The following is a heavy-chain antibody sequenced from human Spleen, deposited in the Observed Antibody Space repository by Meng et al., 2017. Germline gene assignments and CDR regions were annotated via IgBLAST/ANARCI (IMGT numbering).Heavy chain of an antibody. Sequence: VQLVESGGGVVQPGRSLRLSCAASGGLEWVAGIGRSADNTKYADSVKGRFSISRDNSNNAVYLQMNALAAEDTAVYYCAKDLLVTTWGYFDSWGQGTLVTVSS. CDR3: AKDLLVTTWGYFDS. CDR1: G. CDR2: IGRSADNT. D-gene: IGHD4-17*01. V-gene: IGHV3-23*04. J-gene: IGHJ4*02.